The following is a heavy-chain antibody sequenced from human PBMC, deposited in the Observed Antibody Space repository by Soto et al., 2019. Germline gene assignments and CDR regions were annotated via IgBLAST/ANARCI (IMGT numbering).Heavy chain of an antibody. CDR2: IYWDEDK. V-gene: IGHV2-5*02. CDR3: AHGLGGYWSGGSCYPPGGFDY. Sequence: QITLKESGPTLVKPTQTLTLTCAFSGFSLNTRGVGVGWIRQPPGKALQWLALIYWDEDKRYSPSLKSRLTITKDTYKNQVDLTMTNMDPVDTATYYCAHGLGGYWSGGSCYPPGGFDYWGQGTLVSVSS. J-gene: IGHJ4*02. CDR1: GFSLNTRGVG. D-gene: IGHD2-15*01.